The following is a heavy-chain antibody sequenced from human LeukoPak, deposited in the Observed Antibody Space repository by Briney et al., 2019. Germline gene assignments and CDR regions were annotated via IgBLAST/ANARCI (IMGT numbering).Heavy chain of an antibody. CDR2: ISSSSSYT. CDR1: GFTFSDYY. J-gene: IGHJ4*02. V-gene: IGHV3-11*03. Sequence: PGGSLRLSCAASGFTFSDYYMSWIRQAPGKGLEWVSYISSSSSYTNYADSVKGRFTISRDNAKNSLYLQMNSLRAEDTAVYYCAMTLGQMATHDYWGQGTLVTVSS. CDR3: AMTLGQMATHDY. D-gene: IGHD5-24*01.